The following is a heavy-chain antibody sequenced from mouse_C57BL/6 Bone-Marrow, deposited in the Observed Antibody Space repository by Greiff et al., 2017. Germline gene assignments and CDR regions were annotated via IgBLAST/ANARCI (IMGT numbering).Heavy chain of an antibody. CDR2: IRNKANGYTT. Sequence: EVKLVESGGGLVQPGGSLSLSCAASGFTFTDYYMSWVRQPPGKALEWVGFIRNKANGYTTEYSASVKGRFTISRDNSQSILYLQMNALRAEDSANYYSASSYYCCGSSPFAYWGQGTLVTVSA. CDR3: ASSYYCCGSSPFAY. V-gene: IGHV7-3*01. J-gene: IGHJ3*01. CDR1: GFTFTDYY. D-gene: IGHD1-1*01.